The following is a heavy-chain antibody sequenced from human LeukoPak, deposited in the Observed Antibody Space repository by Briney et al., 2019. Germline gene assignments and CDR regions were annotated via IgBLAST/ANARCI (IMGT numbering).Heavy chain of an antibody. CDR3: ASDQFDIVVVPAARNDY. J-gene: IGHJ4*02. V-gene: IGHV3-11*04. CDR2: ISDSGNTV. Sequence: GGSLRLSCAASGFTFSDSYMSWIRQAPGKGLEWISYISDSGNTVYYADSMKGRFTISRDNAKNSLYLQMNSLRAEDTAVYYCASDQFDIVVVPAARNDYWGQGTLVTVSS. CDR1: GFTFSDSY. D-gene: IGHD2-2*01.